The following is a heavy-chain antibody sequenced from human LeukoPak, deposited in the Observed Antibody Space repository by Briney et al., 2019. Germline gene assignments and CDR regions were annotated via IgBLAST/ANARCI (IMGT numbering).Heavy chain of an antibody. Sequence: SETLSVTCAVYGGSFSGYYWSWIRQPPGNGLEWIGEINHSGSTNYNPSLKSRVTISVDTSKNQFSLKLSSVTAADTAVYYCAIAVAGGDYWGQGTLVTVSS. CDR1: GGSFSGYY. CDR2: INHSGST. V-gene: IGHV4-34*01. CDR3: AIAVAGGDY. J-gene: IGHJ4*02. D-gene: IGHD6-19*01.